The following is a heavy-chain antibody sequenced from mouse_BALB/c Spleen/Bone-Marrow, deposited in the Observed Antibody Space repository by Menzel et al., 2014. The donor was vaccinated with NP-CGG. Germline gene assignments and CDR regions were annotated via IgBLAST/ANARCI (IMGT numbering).Heavy chain of an antibody. Sequence: VQLVESGPELVKPGASVRISRKASGYTFTRYYMQWMKQRPGQGLEWIGWIYPGNVNTKYNEKFKGKATLTADKSSSTAYMQLSSLTSEDSAVYFCAMWLRRDYYAMDYWGQGTSVTVSS. CDR2: IYPGNVNT. J-gene: IGHJ4*01. V-gene: IGHV1S56*01. D-gene: IGHD2-2*01. CDR1: GYTFTRYY. CDR3: AMWLRRDYYAMDY.